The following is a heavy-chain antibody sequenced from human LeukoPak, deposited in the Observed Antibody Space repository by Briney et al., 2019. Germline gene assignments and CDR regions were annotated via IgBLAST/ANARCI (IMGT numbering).Heavy chain of an antibody. CDR2: ISVSGST. CDR3: AKSSYGSSWYGDY. J-gene: IGHJ4*02. Sequence: GGSLRLSCAASGFTFINYAMSWVRQAPGKGLEWVSAISVSGSTYYADSVKGRFTISRDNSKNTLYLEMNSLRAEDTAVYYCAKSSYGSSWYGDYWGQGALVTASS. V-gene: IGHV3-23*01. D-gene: IGHD6-13*01. CDR1: GFTFINYA.